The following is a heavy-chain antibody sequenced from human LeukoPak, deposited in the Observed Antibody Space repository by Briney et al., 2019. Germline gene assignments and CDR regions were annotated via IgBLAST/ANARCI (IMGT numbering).Heavy chain of an antibody. D-gene: IGHD3-10*01. V-gene: IGHV3-23*01. CDR1: GFTFSSYA. J-gene: IGHJ4*02. CDR3: AKDGYGSKSYIDLDY. CDR2: ISGSGGST. Sequence: PGGSLRLSCAASGFTFSSYAMSWVRQAPGKGLEWVSAISGSGGSTYYADSVKGRFTISRDNSKNTLYLQMNSLRAEDTAVYYCAKDGYGSKSYIDLDYWGQGTLVTVSS.